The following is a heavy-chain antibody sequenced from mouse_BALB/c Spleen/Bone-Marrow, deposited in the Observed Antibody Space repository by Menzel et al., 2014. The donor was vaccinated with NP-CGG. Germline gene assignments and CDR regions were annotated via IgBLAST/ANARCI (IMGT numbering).Heavy chain of an antibody. CDR1: GFTFSGFG. CDR3: TRGGNWEDFDY. CDR2: ISSGSSTI. J-gene: IGHJ2*01. D-gene: IGHD4-1*01. Sequence: EVQGVESGGGLVQPGGSRKLSCAASGFTFSGFGMHWVRQAPEKGLEWVAYISSGSSTIFYAGTVKGRFTISRDNPKNTLFLQMTSLRSEDTAMYYCTRGGNWEDFDYWGQGTTLTVSS. V-gene: IGHV5-17*02.